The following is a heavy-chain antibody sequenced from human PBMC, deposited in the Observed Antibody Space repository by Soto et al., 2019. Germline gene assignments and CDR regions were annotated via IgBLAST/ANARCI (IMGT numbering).Heavy chain of an antibody. J-gene: IGHJ6*02. Sequence: SETLSLTCTVSGGSISSGGYYWSWIRQHPGKGLEWIGYIYYSGSTYYNPSLKSRVTISVDTSKNQFSLKLSSVTAADTAVYYCARDRKYYYGSGSYSEAGYYYYYGMDVWGQGTTVTV. CDR3: ARDRKYYYGSGSYSEAGYYYYYGMDV. CDR2: IYYSGST. D-gene: IGHD3-10*01. CDR1: GGSISSGGYY. V-gene: IGHV4-31*03.